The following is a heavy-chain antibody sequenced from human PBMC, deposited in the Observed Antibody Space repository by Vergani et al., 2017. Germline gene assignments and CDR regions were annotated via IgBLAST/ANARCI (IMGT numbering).Heavy chain of an antibody. CDR3: ARGYCSSTSCYLWSTVSYYYYGMDV. D-gene: IGHD2-2*01. CDR2: ISAYNGNT. Sequence: QVQLVQSGAEVKKPGASVKVSCKASGYTFTSYGISWVRQAPGQGLEWMGWISAYNGNTNYAQKLQGRVTMTTDTSTSTAYMELRSLRSDDTAVYYCARGYCSSTSCYLWSTVSYYYYGMDVWGQGTTVTVSS. V-gene: IGHV1-18*01. J-gene: IGHJ6*02. CDR1: GYTFTSYG.